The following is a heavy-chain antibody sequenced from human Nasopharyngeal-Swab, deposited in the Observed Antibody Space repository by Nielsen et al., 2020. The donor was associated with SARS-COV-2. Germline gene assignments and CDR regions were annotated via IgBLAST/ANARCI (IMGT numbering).Heavy chain of an antibody. CDR3: AKVSGWSLESYPMDV. Sequence: GGSLRLSCAASGFTFDDYAIYWVRQAPGKGLEWVSGISWNSGSIGYADSVQGRFTISRDNARNSLYLQMNSLRAEDTALYYCAKVSGWSLESYPMDVWGQGTTVTVSS. CDR1: GFTFDDYA. J-gene: IGHJ6*02. CDR2: ISWNSGSI. D-gene: IGHD6-19*01. V-gene: IGHV3-9*01.